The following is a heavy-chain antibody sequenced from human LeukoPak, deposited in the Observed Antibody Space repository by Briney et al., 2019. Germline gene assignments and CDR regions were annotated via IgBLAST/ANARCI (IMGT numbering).Heavy chain of an antibody. D-gene: IGHD3-22*01. V-gene: IGHV1-24*01. Sequence: ASVKVSCKVSGYSVTELSMLWVRQTLGKGLEWMGAFDPGDAETIYAQKFQGRVTLTEDTSTDTAYMELTSLRAEDTAVYYCATFVPYSDSSDFYIHAFHIWGRGTMVTVSS. CDR1: GYSVTELS. CDR2: FDPGDAET. CDR3: ATFVPYSDSSDFYIHAFHI. J-gene: IGHJ3*02.